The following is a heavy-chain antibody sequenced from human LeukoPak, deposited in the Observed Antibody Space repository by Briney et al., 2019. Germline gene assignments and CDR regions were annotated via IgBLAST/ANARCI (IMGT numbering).Heavy chain of an antibody. V-gene: IGHV4-34*01. CDR2: INHSGST. D-gene: IGHD6-13*01. CDR3: ARGHPRAVGQLVPSTFDY. Sequence: PSETLSLTCAVYGGSFSGYYWSWIRQPPGKGLEWIGEINHSGSTNYNPSLKSRVTISVDTSKNQFSLKLSSVTAADTAVYYCARGHPRAVGQLVPSTFDYWGQGTLVTVSS. CDR1: GGSFSGYY. J-gene: IGHJ4*02.